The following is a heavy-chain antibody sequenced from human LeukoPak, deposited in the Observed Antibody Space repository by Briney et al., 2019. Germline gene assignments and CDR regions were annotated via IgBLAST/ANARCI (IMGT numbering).Heavy chain of an antibody. Sequence: SVKVSCKASGGTFSSYAISWVRQAPGQGLEWMGGIIPIFGTANYAQKFQGRVTITADESTSTAYMELSSLRSEDTAVYYCARSTLHEVVTANPFDYWGQGTLVTVSS. J-gene: IGHJ4*02. D-gene: IGHD2-21*02. CDR1: GGTFSSYA. CDR3: ARSTLHEVVTANPFDY. CDR2: IIPIFGTA. V-gene: IGHV1-69*13.